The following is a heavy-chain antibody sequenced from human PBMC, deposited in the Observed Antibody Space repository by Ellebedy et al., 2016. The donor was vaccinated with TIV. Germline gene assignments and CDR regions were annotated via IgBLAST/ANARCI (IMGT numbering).Heavy chain of an antibody. CDR2: ISGDGTST. V-gene: IGHV3-74*01. Sequence: GGSLRLSXAASGFSFSNYWMHWVRQAPGKGLVWVSRISGDGTSTTYADSVKGRFTISRDSAKNTVYLQMNSLRVGDTALYFCAKDMKYYYGMDVWGQGTTVTVSS. D-gene: IGHD3-16*01. J-gene: IGHJ6*02. CDR1: GFSFSNYW. CDR3: AKDMKYYYGMDV.